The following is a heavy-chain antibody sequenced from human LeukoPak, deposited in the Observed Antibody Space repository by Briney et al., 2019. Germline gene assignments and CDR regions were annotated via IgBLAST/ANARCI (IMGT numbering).Heavy chain of an antibody. V-gene: IGHV3-21*01. D-gene: IGHD6-19*01. J-gene: IGHJ4*02. CDR1: GFTFSSYS. Sequence: KTGGSLRLSCAASGFTFSSYSMNWVRQAPGKGLEWVSSISSSSSYIYYADSVKGRFTISRDNAKNSLYLQMNSLRAEDTAVYYCARDRRIFISSGGWYGWGQGTLVTVSS. CDR3: ARDRRIFISSGGWYG. CDR2: ISSSSSYI.